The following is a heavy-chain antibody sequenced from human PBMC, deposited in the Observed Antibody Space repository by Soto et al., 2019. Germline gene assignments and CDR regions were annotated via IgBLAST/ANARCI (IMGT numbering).Heavy chain of an antibody. Sequence: GASVKVSCKASGGTFSSYAISWVRQAPGQGLEWMGGIIPIFGTANYAQKFQGRVTITADESMSTAYMELSSLRSEDTAVYYCARDLPNPALVYDSSGYYLRNDYWFDPWGQGTLVTVSS. D-gene: IGHD3-22*01. CDR1: GGTFSSYA. CDR2: IIPIFGTA. V-gene: IGHV1-69*13. CDR3: ARDLPNPALVYDSSGYYLRNDYWFDP. J-gene: IGHJ5*02.